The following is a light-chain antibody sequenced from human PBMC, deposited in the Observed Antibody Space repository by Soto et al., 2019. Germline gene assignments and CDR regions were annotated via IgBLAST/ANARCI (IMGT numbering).Light chain of an antibody. Sequence: QSVLTQPPSASGTPGQRVTISCSGSSSNIGSNYVYWYQQLPGTAPKLLIYRNNQRPSGVPDRFSGSKSGTSASLAISGLRSEDEADYYCAAWDDSVSGPEVFGTGTKVTVL. CDR2: RNN. V-gene: IGLV1-47*01. CDR1: SSNIGSNY. J-gene: IGLJ1*01. CDR3: AAWDDSVSGPEV.